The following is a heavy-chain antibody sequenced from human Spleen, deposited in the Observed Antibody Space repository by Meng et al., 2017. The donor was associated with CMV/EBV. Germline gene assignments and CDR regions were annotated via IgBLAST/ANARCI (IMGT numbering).Heavy chain of an antibody. J-gene: IGHJ3*01. CDR1: FTFSSNS. V-gene: IGHV3-74*01. D-gene: IGHD2-2*01. CDR3: ARKRGCTSTTCYALDV. Sequence: FTFSSNSMHWVREAPGQGLVWVSRINTDGSSLNYADSVKGRFTISRDNARNTLFLQMNSLRAEDTAVYYCARKRGCTSTTCYALDVWGQGTMVTVSS. CDR2: INTDGSSL.